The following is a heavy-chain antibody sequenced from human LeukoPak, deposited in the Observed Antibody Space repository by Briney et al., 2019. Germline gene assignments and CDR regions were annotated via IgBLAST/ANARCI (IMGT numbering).Heavy chain of an antibody. CDR1: GYTFTGYY. CDR2: INPNSGGT. CDR3: ARVGWAPGVGIDTKYSSSMGGGY. V-gene: IGHV1-2*02. Sequence: ASVKVSCKASGYTFTGYYMHWVRQAPGQGVEWMGWINPNSGGTNYAQKFQGRVTMTRDTSISTAYMELSRLRSDDTAVYYCARVGWAPGVGIDTKYSSSMGGGYWGQGTLVTVSS. D-gene: IGHD6-6*01. J-gene: IGHJ4*02.